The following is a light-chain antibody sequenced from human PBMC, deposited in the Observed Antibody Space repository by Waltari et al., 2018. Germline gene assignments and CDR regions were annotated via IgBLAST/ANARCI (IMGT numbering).Light chain of an antibody. CDR1: QYISNN. Sequence: EIVMTQSPAALSVSPGERATLSCRASQYISNNLAWYLHKPGQPPRLLISGASTRATGVPARFSGSGSGTEFSLTISSLQSEDSAIYFCQQYNTWPPSTFGQGTKLEIK. V-gene: IGKV3-15*01. CDR3: QQYNTWPPST. J-gene: IGKJ2*02. CDR2: GAS.